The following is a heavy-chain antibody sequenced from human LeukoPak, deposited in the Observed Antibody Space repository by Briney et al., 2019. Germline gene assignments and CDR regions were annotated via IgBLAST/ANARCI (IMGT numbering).Heavy chain of an antibody. J-gene: IGHJ4*02. D-gene: IGHD3-10*01. Sequence: PSETLSLTCTVSGGSISSYYWSWIRQPPGKGLEWIGYIYYSGSTNYNPSLKSRVTISVDTSKNQFSLKLSSVTAADTAVYYCARVYRGSGSYYIDYWGQGTLVTVSS. CDR1: GGSISSYY. V-gene: IGHV4-59*08. CDR3: ARVYRGSGSYYIDY. CDR2: IYYSGST.